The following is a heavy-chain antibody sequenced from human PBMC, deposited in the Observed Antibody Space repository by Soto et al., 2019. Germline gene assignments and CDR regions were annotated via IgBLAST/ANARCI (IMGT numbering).Heavy chain of an antibody. V-gene: IGHV4-61*01. CDR3: AGAAPRYCSGSSCYSGMDY. CDR1: GGSVSSGSYY. CDR2: IYYSGST. Sequence: PSETLSLTCTVSGGSVSSGSYYWSWIRQPPGKGLEWIGYIYYSGSTNYNPSLKSRVTISVDTSKNQFPLKLSSVTAADTAVYYCAGAAPRYCSGSSCYSGMDYWGQGTLVTVSS. D-gene: IGHD2-15*01. J-gene: IGHJ4*02.